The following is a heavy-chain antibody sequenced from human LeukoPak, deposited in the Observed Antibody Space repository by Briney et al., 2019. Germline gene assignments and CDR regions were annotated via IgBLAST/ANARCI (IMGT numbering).Heavy chain of an antibody. J-gene: IGHJ4*02. D-gene: IGHD4-17*01. CDR3: ATHDYGPLDY. CDR1: GFTFSSYA. CDR2: ISYDGSNK. V-gene: IGHV3-30*04. Sequence: GGSLRLSCAASGFTFSSYAMHWVRQAPGKGLEWVAVISYDGSNKYYADSVKGRFTISRDNSKNTLYLQMNSLRDEDTAVYYCATHDYGPLDYWGQGTLVTVSS.